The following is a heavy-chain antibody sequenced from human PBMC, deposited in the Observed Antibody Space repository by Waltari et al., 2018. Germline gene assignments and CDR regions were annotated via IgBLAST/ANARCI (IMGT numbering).Heavy chain of an antibody. CDR3: ARERSVTGKGNLDY. Sequence: EVQLVESGGGLVQPGGSLRLSCAASGFAFSIYEMNWVRHAPGKGLDWVSYISSGGTNMFYAESVKGRFTISRDNAKNSLYLHMNSLRVEDTAVYYCARERSVTGKGNLDYWGQGTLVTVSS. CDR2: ISSGGTNM. D-gene: IGHD3-10*01. V-gene: IGHV3-48*03. J-gene: IGHJ4*02. CDR1: GFAFSIYE.